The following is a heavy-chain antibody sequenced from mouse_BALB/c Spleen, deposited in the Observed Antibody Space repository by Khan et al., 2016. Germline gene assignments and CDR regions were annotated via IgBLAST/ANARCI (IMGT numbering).Heavy chain of an antibody. CDR2: ISYSGST. Sequence: EVKLLESGPGLVKPSQSLSLTCTVTGYSITSDYAWNWIRQFPGNKLEWMGYISYSGSTSYNPSLKSRISITRDTSKNQFFLQLNSVTTEDTATYYCARSVYPHWYFDVWGAGTTVTVSS. V-gene: IGHV3-2*02. CDR3: ARSVYPHWYFDV. CDR1: GYSITSDYA. J-gene: IGHJ1*01.